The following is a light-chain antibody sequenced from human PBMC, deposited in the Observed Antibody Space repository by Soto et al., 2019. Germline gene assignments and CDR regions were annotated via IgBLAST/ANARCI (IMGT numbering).Light chain of an antibody. V-gene: IGKV3-11*01. CDR2: DAS. CDR3: QQYGSSST. J-gene: IGKJ1*01. Sequence: EIVLTQSPATLSLSPGESATLSCRASQSVSSYLAWYQQKPGQAPRLLIYDASNRATGIPARFSGSGSGTDFTLTISRLEPEDFAVYYCQQYGSSSTFGQGTKVDIK. CDR1: QSVSSY.